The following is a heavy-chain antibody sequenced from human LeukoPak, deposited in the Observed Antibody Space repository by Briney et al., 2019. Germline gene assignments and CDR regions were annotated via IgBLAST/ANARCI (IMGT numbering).Heavy chain of an antibody. CDR3: ARGIVVPAAMGFDP. D-gene: IGHD2-2*01. CDR1: GRSISSGDYY. V-gene: IGHV4-30-4*08. CDR2: IYYSGST. J-gene: IGHJ5*02. Sequence: PSQTLSLTCTVSGRSISSGDYYWSWIRQPPGKGLEWIVYIYYSGSTYYNPSLKSRVTISVDTSKNQFSLKLSSVTAADTAVYYCARGIVVPAAMGFDPWGQGTLVTGSS.